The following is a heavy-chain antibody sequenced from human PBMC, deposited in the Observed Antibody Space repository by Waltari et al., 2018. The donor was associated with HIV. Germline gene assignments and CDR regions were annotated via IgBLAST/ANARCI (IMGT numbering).Heavy chain of an antibody. Sequence: EVQLLESGGGLVQPGGSLRLSCAASGFTFSSYAMSWVRQAPGKGLDWFSTISGSGDNTYYADSVKGRFTISRDNSKNTLYLQMNSLRAEDTAVYYCAKGGGGWCSGDTCSNWFDPWGQGTLVTVSS. D-gene: IGHD2-15*01. CDR2: ISGSGDNT. CDR1: GFTFSSYA. CDR3: AKGGGGWCSGDTCSNWFDP. J-gene: IGHJ5*02. V-gene: IGHV3-23*01.